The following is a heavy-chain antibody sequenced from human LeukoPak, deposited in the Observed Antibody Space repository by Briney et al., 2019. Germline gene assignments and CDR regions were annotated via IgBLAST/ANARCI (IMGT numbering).Heavy chain of an antibody. CDR3: AKAAAAPGFDF. CDR2: VSGSGDRM. J-gene: IGHJ4*02. Sequence: GGSLRLSCAASGFTSSSYALNWVRQAPGKGLEWVATVSGSGDRMYHADSVKGGFTISRDNSKNTIFLPMNSLRAEDTALYYCAKAAAAPGFDFWGQGTLVTVSS. V-gene: IGHV3-23*01. D-gene: IGHD6-13*01. CDR1: GFTSSSYA.